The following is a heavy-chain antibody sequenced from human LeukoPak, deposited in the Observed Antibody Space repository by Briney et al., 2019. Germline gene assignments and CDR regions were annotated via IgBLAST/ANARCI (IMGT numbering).Heavy chain of an antibody. V-gene: IGHV3-30*02. CDR2: IRYDGSNK. CDR3: ARDPFPYYYDSSGYYADAFGI. J-gene: IGHJ3*02. Sequence: GGSLRLSCAASGFPFSNAWMNWVRQAPGKGLEWVAFIRYDGSNKYYADSVKGRFTISRDNSKNTLYLQMNSLRAEDTAVYYCARDPFPYYYDSSGYYADAFGIWGQGTMVTVSS. D-gene: IGHD3-22*01. CDR1: GFPFSNAW.